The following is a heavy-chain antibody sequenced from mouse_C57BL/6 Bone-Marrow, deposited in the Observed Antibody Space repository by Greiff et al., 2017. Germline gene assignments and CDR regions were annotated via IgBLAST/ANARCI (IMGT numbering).Heavy chain of an antibody. CDR2: IDPENGDT. J-gene: IGHJ4*01. D-gene: IGHD1-1*01. CDR1: GFNIKDDY. V-gene: IGHV14-4*01. Sequence: EVQLQQSGAELVRPGASVKLSCTASGFNIKDDYMHWVKQRPEQGLEWIGWIDPENGDTEYASKFQGKATITADTSSNTAYLQLSSLTSEDTAVYYCTTLRYYGSTLYYAMDYWGQGTSVTVSS. CDR3: TTLRYYGSTLYYAMDY.